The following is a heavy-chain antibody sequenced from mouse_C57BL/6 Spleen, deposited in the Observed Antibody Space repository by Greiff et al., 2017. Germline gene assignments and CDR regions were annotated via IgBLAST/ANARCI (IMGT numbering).Heavy chain of an antibody. Sequence: EVQLQESGPGLVKPSQSLSLTCSVTGYSITSGYYWNWIRQFPGNKLEWMGYISYDGSNNYNPSLKNRISITRDTSKNQFFLKLNSVTTEDTATYYCAREEENGYSFFDYWGQGTTLTVSS. CDR2: ISYDGSN. CDR1: GYSITSGYY. CDR3: AREEENGYSFFDY. J-gene: IGHJ2*01. V-gene: IGHV3-6*01. D-gene: IGHD2-3*01.